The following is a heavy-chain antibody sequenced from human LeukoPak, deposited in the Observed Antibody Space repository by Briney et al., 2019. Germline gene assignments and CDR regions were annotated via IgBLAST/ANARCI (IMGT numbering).Heavy chain of an antibody. CDR3: ARGSRGTSDFWSGYSYYFDF. D-gene: IGHD3-3*01. CDR1: GYTFTSYD. V-gene: IGHV1-8*01. CDR2: MNPNSGNT. J-gene: IGHJ4*02. Sequence: ASVKVSCKASGYTFTSYDINWVRQATGQGLEWVGWMNPNSGNTGYAQKFRGRVTMTSDTSISTAYMELSSLRSEDTAVYYCARGSRGTSDFWSGYSYYFDFWGQGTLVTVSS.